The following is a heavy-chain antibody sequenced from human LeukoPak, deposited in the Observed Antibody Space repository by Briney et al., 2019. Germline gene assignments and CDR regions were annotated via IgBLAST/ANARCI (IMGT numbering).Heavy chain of an antibody. CDR3: TKDYGDYGPALGN. Sequence: PGGSLRLSCAASGFTVSSNYMSWVRQAPGRGLEWVSSISSDSTYIYYADSVKGRFTISRDNAKNSLYLQMNSLRPEDTAVYYCTKDYGDYGPALGNWGQGTLVTVSS. D-gene: IGHD4-17*01. CDR2: ISSDSTYI. CDR1: GFTVSSNY. V-gene: IGHV3-21*01. J-gene: IGHJ4*02.